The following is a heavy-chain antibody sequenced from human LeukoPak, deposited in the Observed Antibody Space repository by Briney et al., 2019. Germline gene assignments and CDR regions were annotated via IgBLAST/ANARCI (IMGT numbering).Heavy chain of an antibody. CDR1: GGFMISYY. D-gene: IGHD2/OR15-2a*01. Sequence: SETLSLTCTVSGGFMISYYWRWLRQPAGKGLEWIGRVYTSGNTNYNPSLKSRVTMSVDTSKNQFSLKLTSVTAADKSVYYCARGPSHFKDIWGQGTMVTVSS. CDR3: ARGPSHFKDI. CDR2: VYTSGNT. J-gene: IGHJ3*02. V-gene: IGHV4-4*07.